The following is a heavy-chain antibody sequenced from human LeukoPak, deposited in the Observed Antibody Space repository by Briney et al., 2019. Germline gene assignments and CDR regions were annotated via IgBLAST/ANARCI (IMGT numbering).Heavy chain of an antibody. J-gene: IGHJ4*02. CDR3: AKVSTGLQLEGYFDY. Sequence: GGSLRLSXSASGFTFSSYGIHWVRQAPGKGVEWVAFTRYDGSNEYYSDSVKGRFTISRDNSRNTVYLQINSLRADDTAVYYCAKVSTGLQLEGYFDYGGREPWSPSP. V-gene: IGHV3-30*02. CDR2: TRYDGSNE. D-gene: IGHD1-1*01. CDR1: GFTFSSYG.